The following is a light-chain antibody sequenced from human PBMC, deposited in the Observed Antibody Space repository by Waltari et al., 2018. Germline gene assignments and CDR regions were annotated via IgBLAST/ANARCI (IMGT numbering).Light chain of an antibody. CDR1: TGAVTSGQY. Sequence: QAVVPQEPSLTVSPGGTVTLTCGSSTGAVTSGQYPYWFQQKPGQVPKTLIFDTNNKHSGPPARLSGSLLGAKAALTLSGWQPEDEAEYDCLLWYSGARWVFGGGTKLSVL. J-gene: IGLJ3*02. V-gene: IGLV7-46*01. CDR3: LLWYSGARWV. CDR2: DTN.